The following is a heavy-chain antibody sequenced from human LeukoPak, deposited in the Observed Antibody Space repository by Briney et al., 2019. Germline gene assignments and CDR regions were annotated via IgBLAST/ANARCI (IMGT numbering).Heavy chain of an antibody. J-gene: IGHJ4*02. D-gene: IGHD4-17*01. V-gene: IGHV3-23*01. CDR1: GFTFSSYA. CDR2: VSGNGGST. Sequence: GGSLRLSCAASGFTFSSYAMSWVRQAPGKGLEWVSSVSGNGGSTYYADSVKGRFTISRDNPRNTMYLQMNSLRAEDTAVYYCARDDYGETFDYWGQGTLVTVSS. CDR3: ARDDYGETFDY.